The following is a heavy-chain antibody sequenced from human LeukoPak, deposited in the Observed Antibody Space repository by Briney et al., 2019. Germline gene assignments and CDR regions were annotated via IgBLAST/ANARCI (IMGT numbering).Heavy chain of an antibody. Sequence: GGSLRLSCAASGFTFSSYAMHWVRQAPGKGLEWVAVISYDGSNKYYADSVKGRFTISRDNAKNSLSLQMNSLRAEDTAVYYCARDQDSYDYWGQGTLVTVSS. CDR3: ARDQDSYDY. CDR1: GFTFSSYA. J-gene: IGHJ4*02. V-gene: IGHV3-30-3*01. CDR2: ISYDGSNK. D-gene: IGHD3-22*01.